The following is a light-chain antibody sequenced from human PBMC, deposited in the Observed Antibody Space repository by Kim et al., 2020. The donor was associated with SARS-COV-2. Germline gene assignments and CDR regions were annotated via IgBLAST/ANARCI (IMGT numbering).Light chain of an antibody. Sequence: RVTIACSERKSDMRSTTVNWYQQFPGRAPTLLMHSNDQRPSGVPERFSGSKSGTSASLAVSGLQSEDEADYYCAAWDESLNGPYVFGTGTKVTVL. J-gene: IGLJ1*01. CDR2: SND. CDR3: AAWDESLNGPYV. V-gene: IGLV1-44*01. CDR1: KSDMRSTT.